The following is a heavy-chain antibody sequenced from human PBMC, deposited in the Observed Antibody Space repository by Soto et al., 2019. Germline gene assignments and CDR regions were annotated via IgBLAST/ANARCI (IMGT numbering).Heavy chain of an antibody. CDR1: GDSVSSNSAA. CDR3: ARDLMVLSYDFWSGGTTDYYYYYMDV. J-gene: IGHJ6*03. D-gene: IGHD3-3*01. Sequence: SQTLSLTYAISGDSVSSNSAAWNWVRQSPSRGLEWLGRTYYRSKWYNDDAVCVKNRITIIPDTSKTQFSLQLNSVFPEDTAVYFCARDLMVLSYDFWSGGTTDYYYYYMDVWGKGTTVTV. V-gene: IGHV6-1*01. CDR2: TYYRSKWYN.